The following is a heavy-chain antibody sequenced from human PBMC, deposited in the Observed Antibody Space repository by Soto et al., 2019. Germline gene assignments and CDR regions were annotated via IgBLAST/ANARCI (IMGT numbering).Heavy chain of an antibody. J-gene: IGHJ3*02. CDR2: ISAYNGHT. V-gene: IGHV1-18*01. CDR3: AIRMGTGTRGYSYGLSYHTLQDAFDI. CDR1: GYTFTSYG. D-gene: IGHD5-18*01. Sequence: QVPLVQSGAEVKKPGASVKVSCKASGYTFTSYGISWVRQAPGQGLEWMGWISAYNGHTNYAQKLQGRVTMTTDTSTSTAYMERRSLRSDDTAVYSGAIRMGTGTRGYSYGLSYHTLQDAFDIWGQGTMVTVSS.